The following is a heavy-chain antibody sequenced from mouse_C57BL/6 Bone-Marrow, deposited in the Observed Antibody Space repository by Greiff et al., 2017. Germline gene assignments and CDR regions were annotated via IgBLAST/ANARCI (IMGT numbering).Heavy chain of an antibody. D-gene: IGHD1-1*02. J-gene: IGHJ2*01. CDR2: IHPNSGST. CDR1: GYTFTSYW. V-gene: IGHV1-64*01. Sequence: QVQLQQPGAELVKPGASVKLSCKASGYTFTSYWIPWVKQRPGQGLGWIGMIHPNSGSTNYNEKFKSKATLTVDKSSSTAYMQLSSLTSEDSAVYYCARCGYSFDYWGQGTTLTVSS. CDR3: ARCGYSFDY.